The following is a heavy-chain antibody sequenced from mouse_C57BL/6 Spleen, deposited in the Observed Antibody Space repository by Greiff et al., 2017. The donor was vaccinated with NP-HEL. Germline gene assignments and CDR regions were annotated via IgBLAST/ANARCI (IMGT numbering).Heavy chain of an antibody. CDR2: INYDGSST. J-gene: IGHJ2*01. CDR1: GFTFSDYY. Sequence: EVMLVESEGGLVQPGSSMKLSCTASGFTFSDYYMAWVRQVPEKGLEWVANINYDGSSTYYLDSLKSRFIISRDNAKNILYLQMSSLTSEDTATYYCARVYGNYFYYFDYWGQGTTLTVSS. V-gene: IGHV5-16*01. D-gene: IGHD2-1*01. CDR3: ARVYGNYFYYFDY.